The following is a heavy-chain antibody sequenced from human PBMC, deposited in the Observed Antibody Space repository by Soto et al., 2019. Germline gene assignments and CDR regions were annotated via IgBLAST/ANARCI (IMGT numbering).Heavy chain of an antibody. CDR3: ERALLGTSALFDS. CDR2: IYYSVST. CDR1: GGSVSSYY. J-gene: IGHJ4*02. Sequence: SETLSLTCTVSGGSVSSYYWSWIRQPPGKRLEWIGDIYYSVSTNYNPSLKSRVTISIDTSTNQFSLKLSSVTAADTAVYYCERALLGTSALFDSWGRGTLVTVSS. D-gene: IGHD1-7*01. V-gene: IGHV4-59*02.